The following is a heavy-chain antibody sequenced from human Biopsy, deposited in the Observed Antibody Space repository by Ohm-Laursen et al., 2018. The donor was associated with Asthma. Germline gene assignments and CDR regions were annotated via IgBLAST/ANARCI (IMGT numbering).Heavy chain of an antibody. CDR3: ARTYYDFLTGQVKDVFGV. CDR2: VNTGNGDT. J-gene: IGHJ3*01. CDR1: GYNFISFA. D-gene: IGHD3-9*01. Sequence: ASVKVSCKLSGYNFISFAIHWVRQAPGQRLEWMGWVNTGNGDTKYSQKFQGRVTITRDTSASTAYMELRSLRSEDTATYYCARTYYDFLTGQVKDVFGVWGQGTMVTVSS. V-gene: IGHV1-3*04.